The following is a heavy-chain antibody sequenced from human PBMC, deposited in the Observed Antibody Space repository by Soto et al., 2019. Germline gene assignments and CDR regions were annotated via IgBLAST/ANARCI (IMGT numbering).Heavy chain of an antibody. Sequence: GSLSLTSTVSGGSMRNVDWNWIRQPPGKRLEWIGFIFHSGNAKYNPSLKSRVTISIDTSKSQFSLSLDSVTAADTAVYFCARAHAPTLPFDYWGLGTLVTVSS. CDR2: IFHSGNA. CDR1: GGSMRNVD. CDR3: ARAHAPTLPFDY. D-gene: IGHD2-15*01. V-gene: IGHV4-59*01. J-gene: IGHJ4*01.